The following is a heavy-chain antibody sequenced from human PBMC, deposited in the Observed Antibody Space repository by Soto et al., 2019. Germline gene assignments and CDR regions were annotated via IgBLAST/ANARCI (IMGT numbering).Heavy chain of an antibody. CDR1: GGTFSSYA. Sequence: QVQLVQSGAEVKKPGSSVKVSCKASGGTFSSYAISWVRQAPGQGLEWMGGIIPIFGTANYAQKFQGRVTITADESTSKAYMELSSLRSEDTAVYYCARGLGYYYDSSGYYSPPCWFDPWGQGTLVTVSS. V-gene: IGHV1-69*12. D-gene: IGHD3-22*01. CDR3: ARGLGYYYDSSGYYSPPCWFDP. J-gene: IGHJ5*02. CDR2: IIPIFGTA.